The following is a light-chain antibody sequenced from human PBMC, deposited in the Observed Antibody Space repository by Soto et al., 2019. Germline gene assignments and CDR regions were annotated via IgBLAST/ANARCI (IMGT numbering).Light chain of an antibody. CDR3: AACDDSLHALV. CDR1: ASNLGGNP. J-gene: IGLJ2*01. V-gene: IGLV1-44*01. CDR2: TNH. Sequence: QSVLTQPPSLSGTPVQKVSISCSGSASNLGGNPVNWYQHLPGAAPKLLIYTNHQRPSGVPDRFSGSKSGHSASLAISGLRSEDEADFYCAACDDSLHALVFGGVTKLTVL.